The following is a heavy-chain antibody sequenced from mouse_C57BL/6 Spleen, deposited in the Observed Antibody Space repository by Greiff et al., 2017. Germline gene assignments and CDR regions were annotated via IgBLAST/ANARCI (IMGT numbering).Heavy chain of an antibody. V-gene: IGHV1-85*01. D-gene: IGHD2-3*01. CDR2: IYPRDGST. J-gene: IGHJ3*01. CDR1: GYTFTSYD. Sequence: QVQLKESGPELVKPGASVKLSCKASGYTFTSYDINWVKQRPGQGLEWIGWIYPRDGSTKYNEKFKGKATLTVDTSSSTAYMELHSLTSEDSAVYFCARRGGYYSFAYWGQGTLVTVSA. CDR3: ARRGGYYSFAY.